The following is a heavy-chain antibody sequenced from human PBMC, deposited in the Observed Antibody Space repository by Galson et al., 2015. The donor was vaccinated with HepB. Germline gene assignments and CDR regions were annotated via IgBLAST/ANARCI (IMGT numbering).Heavy chain of an antibody. CDR1: GFTFSSYE. CDR2: ISSSGSTI. Sequence: SLRLSCAASGFTFSSYEMNWVRQAPGNGLEWVSYISSSGSTIYYADSVKGLFTISRDNAKNSLYLQMNSLRAEDTAVYYCARAGGRYSSGWYFDYWGQGTLVTVSS. J-gene: IGHJ4*02. CDR3: ARAGGRYSSGWYFDY. V-gene: IGHV3-48*03. D-gene: IGHD6-19*01.